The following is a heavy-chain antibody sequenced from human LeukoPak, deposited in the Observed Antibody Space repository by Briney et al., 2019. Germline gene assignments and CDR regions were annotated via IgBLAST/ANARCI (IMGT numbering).Heavy chain of an antibody. CDR2: INHSGST. D-gene: IGHD6-19*01. V-gene: IGHV4-34*01. J-gene: IGHJ3*02. CDR3: ARGSSIIAVAGGLGAFDI. CDR1: GGSFSGYY. Sequence: SETLSLTCAVYGGSFSGYYWSWIRQPPGKGLEWIGEINHSGSTNYNPSLKSRVTISVDTSKNQFSLKLSSVTAADTAVYYCARGSSIIAVAGGLGAFDIWGQGTMVTVSS.